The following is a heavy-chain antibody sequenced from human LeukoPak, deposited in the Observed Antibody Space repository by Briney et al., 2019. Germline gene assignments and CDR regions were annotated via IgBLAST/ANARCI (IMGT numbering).Heavy chain of an antibody. CDR3: VRLRRNSDRSYYYYYYDS. J-gene: IGHJ5*01. CDR2: LNPTSTSI. CDR1: GLTFSDYS. V-gene: IGHV3-21*01. Sequence: GGSLRLSCVASGLTFSDYSINWPRRAPGKGLEWVSSLNPTSTSIYDADAVRGRCTISRDNAKSSLYLQMDSLRAEDTAVYYCVRLRRNSDRSYYYYYYDSWGQGILGTVSS. D-gene: IGHD3-10*01.